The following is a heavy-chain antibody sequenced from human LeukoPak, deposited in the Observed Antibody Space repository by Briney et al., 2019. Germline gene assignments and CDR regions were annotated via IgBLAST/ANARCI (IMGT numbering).Heavy chain of an antibody. CDR3: AREADYGSGSYPDY. V-gene: IGHV4-59*11. Sequence: SETLSLTCVVSGGSISNHYWNWIRQSPGKGLEWIGHIYYNGVTNYNPSLKSRVTISVDTSKNHFSLNLRSVTAADTAVYYCAREADYGSGSYPDYWGQGTLVTVSS. D-gene: IGHD3-10*01. CDR2: IYYNGVT. CDR1: GGSISNHY. J-gene: IGHJ4*02.